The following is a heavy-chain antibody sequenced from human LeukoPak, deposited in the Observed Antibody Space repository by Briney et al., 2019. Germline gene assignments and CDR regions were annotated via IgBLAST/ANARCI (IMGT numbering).Heavy chain of an antibody. J-gene: IGHJ4*02. Sequence: PGGSLRLSCAASGFTFNRYWMQWVRQAPGKGLVWVSHINFDGSSTTYADSVKGRFTISRDNAKNTLYLEMTSLRAEDTAVYYCARADIFDFWGQGSLVTVSS. CDR3: ARADIFDF. D-gene: IGHD2-15*01. V-gene: IGHV3-74*01. CDR2: INFDGSST. CDR1: GFTFNRYW.